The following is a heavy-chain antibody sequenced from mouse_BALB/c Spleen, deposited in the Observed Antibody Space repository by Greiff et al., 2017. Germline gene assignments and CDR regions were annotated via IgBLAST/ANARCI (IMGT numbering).Heavy chain of an antibody. CDR2: IWGDGST. CDR3: ARQRDYGNYDYAMDY. V-gene: IGHV2-6-7*01. CDR1: GFSLTGYG. D-gene: IGHD2-1*01. Sequence: VKLQESGPGLVAPSQSLSITCTVSGFSLTGYGVNWVRQPPGKGLEWLGMIWGDGSTDYNSALKSRLSISKDNSKSQVFLKMNSLQTDDTARYYCARQRDYGNYDYAMDYWGQGTSVTVSS. J-gene: IGHJ4*01.